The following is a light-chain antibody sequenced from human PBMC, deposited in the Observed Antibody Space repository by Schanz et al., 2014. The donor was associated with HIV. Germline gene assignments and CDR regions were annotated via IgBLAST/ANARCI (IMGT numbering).Light chain of an antibody. J-gene: IGLJ2*01. Sequence: QSALTQPASVSGSPGQSITISCTGSSTDVGGYDLLSWYQQHPGQVPKLMIYGVDKRPSGVSHRFSGAKSGNTASLTISGLQPEDEADYYCCSYTGSGTLVFGGGTKLTVL. CDR1: STDVGGYDL. V-gene: IGLV2-23*02. CDR2: GVD. CDR3: CSYTGSGTLV.